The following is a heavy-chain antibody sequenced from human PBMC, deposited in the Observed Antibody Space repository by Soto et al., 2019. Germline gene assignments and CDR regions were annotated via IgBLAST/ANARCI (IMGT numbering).Heavy chain of an antibody. J-gene: IGHJ6*02. V-gene: IGHV3-74*01. CDR3: ARGHQLPALYYYGMDV. CDR2: INSDGSSR. Sequence: PGGSLRLSCAASGFTFSSYWMHWVRQAPGKGLVWVSRINSDGSSRSYADSVKGRFTISRDNAKNTLYLQTNSLRAEDTAVYYCARGHQLPALYYYGMDVWGQGTTVTVSS. D-gene: IGHD2-2*01. CDR1: GFTFSSYW.